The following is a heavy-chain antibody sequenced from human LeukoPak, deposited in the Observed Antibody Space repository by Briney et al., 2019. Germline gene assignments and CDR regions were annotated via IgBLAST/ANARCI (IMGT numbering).Heavy chain of an antibody. CDR1: GFTFSTYA. CDR3: AIRGAVGSNNRGGREFDS. V-gene: IGHV3-23*01. CDR2: ISGSGGGT. Sequence: GESLRLSCAASGFTFSTYAMSWVRQALGKGLEWVSAISGSGGGTYYADPVKGRVTISRDNSKNTLYLQMNSLRAEDTAVYYCAIRGAVGSNNRGGREFDSWGQGTLVTVSS. D-gene: IGHD4-23*01. J-gene: IGHJ4*02.